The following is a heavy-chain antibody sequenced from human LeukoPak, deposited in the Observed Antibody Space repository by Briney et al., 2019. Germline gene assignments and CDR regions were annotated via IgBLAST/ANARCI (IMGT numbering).Heavy chain of an antibody. J-gene: IGHJ6*03. Sequence: SVNVSCKAPGRTFSRYAIRRVRQPPGQGLECMGGIIPIFGTANYAQKFQGRVTITADKSTSTAYMELGSLRSEDTAVYYCARARADNSYDDSSGYNYYYMDVWGKGTTVTISS. V-gene: IGHV1-69*06. CDR1: GRTFSRYA. D-gene: IGHD3-22*01. CDR3: ARARADNSYDDSSGYNYYYMDV. CDR2: IIPIFGTA.